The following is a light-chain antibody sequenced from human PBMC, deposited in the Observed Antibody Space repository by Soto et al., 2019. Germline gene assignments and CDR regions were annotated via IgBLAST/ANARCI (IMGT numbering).Light chain of an antibody. V-gene: IGKV3-20*01. CDR3: QQYGSSPWT. CDR1: QSVSSSY. CDR2: SAS. J-gene: IGKJ1*01. Sequence: EIVLTQSPGTLSLSPGERATLSCRASQSVSSSYLAWYQQKPGQAPRLLIYSASRRATGIPDRFSGSGSGTDFTLTINRLEPEDFVIYYCQQYGSSPWTFGQGTKVDIK.